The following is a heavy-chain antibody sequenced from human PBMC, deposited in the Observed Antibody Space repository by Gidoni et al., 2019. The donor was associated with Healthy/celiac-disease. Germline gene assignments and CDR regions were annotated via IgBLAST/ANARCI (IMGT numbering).Heavy chain of an antibody. CDR1: GFTVSSNY. CDR2: IYSGGST. CDR3: ARAGLELPLDAFDI. V-gene: IGHV3-53*01. Sequence: EVQLVESGGGLIQPGGSLRLSCAASGFTVSSNYMSWVRQAPGKGLEWVSVIYSGGSTYYADSMKGRFTISRDNSKNTLYLQMNSLRAEDTAVYYCARAGLELPLDAFDIWGQGTRVTVSS. J-gene: IGHJ3*02. D-gene: IGHD1-7*01.